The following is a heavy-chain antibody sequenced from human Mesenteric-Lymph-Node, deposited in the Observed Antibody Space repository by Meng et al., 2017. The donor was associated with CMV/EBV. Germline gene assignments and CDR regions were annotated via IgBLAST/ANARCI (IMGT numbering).Heavy chain of an antibody. D-gene: IGHD3-10*01. CDR3: AKDPYASGNYFEH. V-gene: IGHV3-33*06. J-gene: IGHJ4*02. Sequence: GGSLRLSCAASGFTFSSCGMHWVRQVPGKGLEWVAVIWFDGSNKYYGDSVKGRFTISRDNSKNTVDLQMNSLRAEDTAVYYCAKDPYASGNYFEHWGQGTLVTVSS. CDR2: IWFDGSNK. CDR1: GFTFSSCG.